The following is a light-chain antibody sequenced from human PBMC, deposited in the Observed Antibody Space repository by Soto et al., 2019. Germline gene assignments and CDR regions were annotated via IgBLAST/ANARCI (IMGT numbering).Light chain of an antibody. Sequence: DIQMTQSPYSLSAAVGDRVTIACRASQNINTYLNWYQQKPGKAPKLLIFDAASLQSGIPSRFSGGGSRTDFTLTITSLQPEDCAPYYCQQTSSATFTFGPGTKVDIK. CDR2: DAA. CDR3: QQTSSATFT. CDR1: QNINTY. V-gene: IGKV1-39*01. J-gene: IGKJ3*01.